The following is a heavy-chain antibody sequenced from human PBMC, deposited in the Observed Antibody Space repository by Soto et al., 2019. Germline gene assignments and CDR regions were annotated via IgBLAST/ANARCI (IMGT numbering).Heavy chain of an antibody. CDR1: GYSFTSYW. CDR2: IYPGDSDT. Sequence: EVQLVQSGAEVKKPGESLKISCKGSGYSFTSYWIGWVRQMPGKGLEWMGIIYPGDSDTRYSPSFQGQVTISADKSISTAYLPWSSLKASDTAMYYCARHECDYGDYCVGPDYWGQGTLVTVSS. D-gene: IGHD4-17*01. V-gene: IGHV5-51*01. J-gene: IGHJ4*02. CDR3: ARHECDYGDYCVGPDY.